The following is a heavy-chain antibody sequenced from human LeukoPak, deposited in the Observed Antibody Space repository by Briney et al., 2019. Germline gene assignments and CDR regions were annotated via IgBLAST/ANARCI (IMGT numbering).Heavy chain of an antibody. CDR3: AKGHLHCSS. V-gene: IGHV3-30*18. CDR1: GFTFSSYG. D-gene: IGHD6-13*01. Sequence: PGRSLRLSCAASGFTFSSYGMHWVRQAPGKGLEWVAVISYDGSNKYYADSVKGRFTISRDNSKNTLYLQMNSLRAEDTAVYYCAKGHLHCSSWGQGTLVTVSS. J-gene: IGHJ4*02. CDR2: ISYDGSNK.